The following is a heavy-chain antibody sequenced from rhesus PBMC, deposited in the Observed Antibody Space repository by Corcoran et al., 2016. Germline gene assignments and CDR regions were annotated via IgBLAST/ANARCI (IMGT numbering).Heavy chain of an antibody. CDR1: GGSISSSY. Sequence: QLQLQESGPGLVKPSETLSVTCDVSGGSISSSYWSWIRQAPGKELEWIGYIYGSGSSTNYNPSLKSRVTLSLDTSKNLLSLKLSSVTAADTAVYYCASGFGYYYDSAPTGYFDLWGPGTPITISS. CDR3: ASGFGYYYDSAPTGYFDL. CDR2: IYGSGSST. V-gene: IGHV4-169*02. D-gene: IGHD3-28*01. J-gene: IGHJ2*01.